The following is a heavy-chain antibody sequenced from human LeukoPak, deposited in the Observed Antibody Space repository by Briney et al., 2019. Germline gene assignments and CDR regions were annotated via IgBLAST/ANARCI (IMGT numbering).Heavy chain of an antibody. D-gene: IGHD6-19*01. CDR3: AKGLIAVAGTGWDY. V-gene: IGHV3-9*01. CDR1: GFTFDDYA. CDR2: ISWNSGSI. Sequence: GGSLRLSCAASGFTFDDYAMHWVRQAPGKGLEGVSGISWNSGSIGYADSVKGRFTISRDNAKNSLYLQMNSLRAEDTALYYCAKGLIAVAGTGWDYWGQGTLVTASS. J-gene: IGHJ4*02.